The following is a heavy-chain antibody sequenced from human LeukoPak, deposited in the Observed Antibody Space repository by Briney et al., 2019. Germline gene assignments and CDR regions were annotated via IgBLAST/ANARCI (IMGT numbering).Heavy chain of an antibody. D-gene: IGHD2-21*02. J-gene: IGHJ4*02. CDR2: IASDGSST. CDR1: GFTFSSYW. CDR3: VREDTPATANY. Sequence: SGGSLRLSCAASGFTFSSYWMNWVRQAPGKGLVWVSRIASDGSSTTYADSVKGRFSISRDNAKNTLYLQMNSLRVEDTAVYYCVREDTPATANYWGQGTLVTISS. V-gene: IGHV3-74*01.